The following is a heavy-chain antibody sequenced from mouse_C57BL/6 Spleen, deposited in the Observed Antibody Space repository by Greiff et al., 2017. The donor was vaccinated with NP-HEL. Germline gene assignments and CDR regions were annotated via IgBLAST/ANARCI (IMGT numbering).Heavy chain of an antibody. D-gene: IGHD1-1*01. V-gene: IGHV1-66*01. CDR1: GYSFTSYY. Sequence: QVQLKESGPELVKPGASVKISCKASGYSFTSYYIHWVKQRPGQGLEWIGWIYPGSGNTKYNEKFKGKATLTADTSSSTAYMQLSSLTSEDSAVYYCARSDYYGSSYVDYWGQGTTLTVSS. J-gene: IGHJ2*01. CDR2: IYPGSGNT. CDR3: ARSDYYGSSYVDY.